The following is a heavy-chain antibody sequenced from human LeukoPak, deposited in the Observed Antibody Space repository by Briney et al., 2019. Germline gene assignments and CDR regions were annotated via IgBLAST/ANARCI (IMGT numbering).Heavy chain of an antibody. CDR2: TYYRSKWYN. V-gene: IGHV6-1*01. CDR1: GDSVFSNSAG. J-gene: IGHJ4*02. D-gene: IGHD3-16*01. CDR3: ARDMGGGYFDY. Sequence: SQTLSLTCAISGDSVFSNSAGWNWIRQSPSRGLEWLGKTYYRSKWYNHYAESVKSRIIINPDTSKNQFSLQVTSVTPEDTAVYYCARDMGGGYFDYWGQGTLVTVSS.